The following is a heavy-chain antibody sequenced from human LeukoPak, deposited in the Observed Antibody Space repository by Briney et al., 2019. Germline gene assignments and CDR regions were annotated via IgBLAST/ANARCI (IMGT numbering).Heavy chain of an antibody. J-gene: IGHJ3*02. Sequence: ASVKVSCKASGYTFTSYYMHWVRQAPGQGLEWMGIINPSGGSTSYAQRFQGRVTMTRDTSTSTVYMELSSLRSEDTAVYYCARVIGGPDAFDIWGQGTMVTVSS. CDR3: ARVIGGPDAFDI. D-gene: IGHD2-15*01. CDR1: GYTFTSYY. V-gene: IGHV1-46*01. CDR2: INPSGGST.